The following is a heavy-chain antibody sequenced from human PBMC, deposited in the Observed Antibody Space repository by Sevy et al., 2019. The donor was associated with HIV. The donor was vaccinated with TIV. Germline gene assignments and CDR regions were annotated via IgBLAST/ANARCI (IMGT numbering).Heavy chain of an antibody. CDR1: GFTFSSYA. CDR2: ISGGGAST. D-gene: IGHD3-10*01. J-gene: IGHJ4*02. Sequence: GGSLRLSCAASGFTFSSYAMSWVRQAPGKGLEWVSVISGGGASTYYADSVKGRFTISRDNSKNTLFLQMNSLRADDTAVYYCAKDARMSGSYPFDYWGQGTLVTVSS. V-gene: IGHV3-23*01. CDR3: AKDARMSGSYPFDY.